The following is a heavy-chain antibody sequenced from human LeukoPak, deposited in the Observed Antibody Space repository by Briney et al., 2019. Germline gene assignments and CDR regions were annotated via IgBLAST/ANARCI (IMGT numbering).Heavy chain of an antibody. CDR3: STDTEPGGIVLVPAAL. CDR1: GYTLNELP. J-gene: IGHJ4*02. Sequence: GSVKVSCKFCGYTLNELPMHWVRQAPGKELEWMGGYDPESGETVYPQKFQGRVTMNEHTSTDTANMELNSLRSEDTAVYYCSTDTEPGGIVLVPAALWGQGTLVTVSS. CDR2: YDPESGET. V-gene: IGHV1-24*01. D-gene: IGHD2-2*01.